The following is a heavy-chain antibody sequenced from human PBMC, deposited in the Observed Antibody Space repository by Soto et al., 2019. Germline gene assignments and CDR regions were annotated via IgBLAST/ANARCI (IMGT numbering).Heavy chain of an antibody. J-gene: IGHJ4*02. V-gene: IGHV3-30-3*01. CDR2: ISYDGSNK. CDR3: ARATTVTTQPYYFDY. D-gene: IGHD4-17*01. Sequence: QVQLVESGGGVVQPGRSLRLSCAASGFTFNSYAMHWVRQAPGKGLEWVAVISYDGSNKYYADSVKGRFTISRDNSKNTLYLQMNSLRAEDTAVYYCARATTVTTQPYYFDYWGQGTLVTVSS. CDR1: GFTFNSYA.